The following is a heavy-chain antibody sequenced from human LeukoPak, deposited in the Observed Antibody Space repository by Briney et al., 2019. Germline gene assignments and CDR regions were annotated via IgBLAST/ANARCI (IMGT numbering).Heavy chain of an antibody. D-gene: IGHD3-9*01. Sequence: PGGSLRLSCAASGFTFSSYWMSWVRQAPGKGLEWVANIKQDGSEKYYVDSVKGRFTISRDNAKNSLYLQMNSLRAEDTAVYYCAGDIGGVLRYFDWLLSRFDYWGQGTLVTVSS. CDR2: IKQDGSEK. J-gene: IGHJ4*02. CDR1: GFTFSSYW. V-gene: IGHV3-7*03. CDR3: AGDIGGVLRYFDWLLSRFDY.